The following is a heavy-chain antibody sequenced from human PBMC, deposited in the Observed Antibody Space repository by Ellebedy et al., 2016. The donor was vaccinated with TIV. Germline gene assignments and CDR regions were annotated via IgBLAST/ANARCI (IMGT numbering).Heavy chain of an antibody. CDR1: GFTVSSNY. V-gene: IGHV3-66*01. CDR3: ARVRDSSGWYLDY. D-gene: IGHD6-19*01. J-gene: IGHJ4*02. CDR2: LYSGGNT. Sequence: GESLKISCAASGFTVSSNYMSWVRQAPGKGLEWVSVLYSGGNTYYTDSVKGRFTISRDNSKNTLYLQMNSLRAEDTAVYYCARVRDSSGWYLDYWGQGTLVTVSS.